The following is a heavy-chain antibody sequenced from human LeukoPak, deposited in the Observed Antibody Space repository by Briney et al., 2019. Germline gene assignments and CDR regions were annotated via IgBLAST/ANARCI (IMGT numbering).Heavy chain of an antibody. CDR2: IYYSGSI. V-gene: IGHV4-39*07. CDR1: GGSISGSSYY. D-gene: IGHD3-22*01. J-gene: IGHJ4*02. Sequence: SETLSLTCTVSGGSISGSSYYWGWIRQPPGKGLEWIGSIYYSGSIKYNPSLKSRVTMSVDTSKNQFSLKLSSVTAADTAIYYCARENPSGYYNRPIDYWGQGTLVTVSS. CDR3: ARENPSGYYNRPIDY.